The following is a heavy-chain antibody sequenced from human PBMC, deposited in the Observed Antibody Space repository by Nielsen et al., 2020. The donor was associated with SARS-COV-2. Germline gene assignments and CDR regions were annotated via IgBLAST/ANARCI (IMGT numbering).Heavy chain of an antibody. V-gene: IGHV3-48*03. CDR3: ARFRLRRWFDP. D-gene: IGHD4-17*01. J-gene: IGHJ5*02. CDR1: GFTFSSYE. Sequence: GESLKISCAASGFTFSSYEMNWVRHAPGKGLEWVSYISSSGSTIYYADSVKGRFTISRDNAKNSLYLQMNSLRAEDTAVYYCARFRLRRWFDPWGQGTLVTVSS. CDR2: ISSSGSTI.